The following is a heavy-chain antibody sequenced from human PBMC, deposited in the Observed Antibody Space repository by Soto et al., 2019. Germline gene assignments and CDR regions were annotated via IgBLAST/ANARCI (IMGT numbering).Heavy chain of an antibody. V-gene: IGHV4-30-4*02. CDR2: IYYSGST. J-gene: IGHJ6*02. CDR3: ARDPGIAAAGRSPSAYYYYYYGMDV. D-gene: IGHD6-13*01. Sequence: SETLSLTCTVSGGSISSGDYYWSWIRQPPGKGLEWIGYIYYSGSTYYNPSLKSRVTISVDTSKNQFSLKLSSVTAADTAVYYCARDPGIAAAGRSPSAYYYYYYGMDVWGQGTTVTVSS. CDR1: GGSISSGDYY.